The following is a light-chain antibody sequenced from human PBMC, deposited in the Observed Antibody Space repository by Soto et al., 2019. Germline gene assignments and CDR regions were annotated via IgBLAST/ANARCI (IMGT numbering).Light chain of an antibody. J-gene: IGLJ1*01. V-gene: IGLV1-40*01. Sequence: QSVLTQPPSVSGAPGQRVTISCTGRSSKIGAGYDVHWYQQLPGTAPKLLIYGNSNRPSGVPYRFSGSKSGTSASLAITGLQAEDEADYYCQSYDSSLSGYVFGTGTKVTVL. CDR2: GNS. CDR3: QSYDSSLSGYV. CDR1: SSKIGAGYD.